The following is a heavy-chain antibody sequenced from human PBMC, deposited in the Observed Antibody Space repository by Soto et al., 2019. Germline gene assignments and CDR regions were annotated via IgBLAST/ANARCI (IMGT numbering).Heavy chain of an antibody. V-gene: IGHV3-64*01. CDR3: ARRARPDFYYMDV. CDR1: GCTLRGYG. CDR2: ISSNGVGT. D-gene: IGHD6-6*01. J-gene: IGHJ6*03. Sequence: VGSMRVSCAAAGCTLRGYGRGWVRQAPGKGLEYVSGISSNGVGTYYANSVQGRFTISRDNSKNTVYLQMGSLRPEDMAVYYCARRARPDFYYMDVWGKGTTVTVSS.